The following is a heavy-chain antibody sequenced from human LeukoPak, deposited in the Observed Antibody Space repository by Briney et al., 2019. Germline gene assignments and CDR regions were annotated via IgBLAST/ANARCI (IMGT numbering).Heavy chain of an antibody. CDR1: EFTLSSYD. CDR2: ISYDGSNK. CDR3: ARDPYSGTYGDTYYYYMDV. J-gene: IGHJ6*03. D-gene: IGHD1-26*01. Sequence: SGGSLRLSCAASEFTLSSYDMHWVRQAPGKGLEWVAVISYDGSNKYYADSVKGRFTISRDNARNSLYLQMNSLRAEDTAVYYCARDPYSGTYGDTYYYYMDVWGKGTTVTISS. V-gene: IGHV3-30*03.